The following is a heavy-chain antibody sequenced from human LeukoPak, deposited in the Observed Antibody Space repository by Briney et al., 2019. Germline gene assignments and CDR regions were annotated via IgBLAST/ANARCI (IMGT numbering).Heavy chain of an antibody. V-gene: IGHV3-23*01. CDR2: ISGSGGST. D-gene: IGHD1-26*01. CDR3: AGDDSGSYGGWFDP. CDR1: GFTVSSNY. Sequence: PGGSLRLSCAASGFTVSSNYMSWVRQAPGKGLEWVSAISGSGGSTYYADSVKGRFTISRDNSKNTLYLQMNSLRAEDTAVYYCAGDDSGSYGGWFDPWGQGTLVTVSS. J-gene: IGHJ5*02.